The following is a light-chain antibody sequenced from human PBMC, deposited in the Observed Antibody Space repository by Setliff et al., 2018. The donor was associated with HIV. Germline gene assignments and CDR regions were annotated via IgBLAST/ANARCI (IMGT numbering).Light chain of an antibody. Sequence: SYALAQPPSVSVSPGQTASITCSGDKLGDKFASWYQQKPGQSPVLLIYQDNKRPSGIPERFSGSNSGNTATLTISGTQAMDEADYYCQAWDSSAVVFGGGTKVTVL. V-gene: IGLV3-1*01. J-gene: IGLJ2*01. CDR3: QAWDSSAVV. CDR1: KLGDKF. CDR2: QDN.